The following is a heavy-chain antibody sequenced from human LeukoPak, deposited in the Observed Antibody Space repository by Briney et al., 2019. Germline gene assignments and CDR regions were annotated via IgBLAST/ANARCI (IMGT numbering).Heavy chain of an antibody. CDR1: GFTFSTYA. CDR3: AKATNSMIVVGHFDY. V-gene: IGHV3-30-3*01. J-gene: IGHJ4*02. CDR2: ISYDGSNK. D-gene: IGHD3-22*01. Sequence: GGSLRLSCAASGFTFSTYAMHWVRQGPGKGLEWVEVISYDGSNKYYADSVKGRFTISRDNSKNTLYLQMNSVRPEDTTVYYCAKATNSMIVVGHFDYWGQGTLVTVSS.